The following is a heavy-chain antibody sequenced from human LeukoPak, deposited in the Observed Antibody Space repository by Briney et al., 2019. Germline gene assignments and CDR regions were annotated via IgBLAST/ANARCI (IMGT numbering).Heavy chain of an antibody. J-gene: IGHJ1*01. CDR3: ANWYSSRPQYFQH. D-gene: IGHD6-13*01. CDR2: IKQDGSEK. CDR1: GFTFSSYW. Sequence: GGSLRLSCAASGFTFSSYWMSWVRQAPGKGLEWVANIKQDGSEKYYVDSVKGRFTISRDNAKNSLYLQMNSLRAEDTAVYYCANWYSSRPQYFQHWGQGTLVTVSS. V-gene: IGHV3-7*01.